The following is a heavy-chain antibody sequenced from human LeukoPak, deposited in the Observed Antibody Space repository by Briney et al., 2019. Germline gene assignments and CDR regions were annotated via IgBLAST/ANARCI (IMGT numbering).Heavy chain of an antibody. CDR3: ARALGMTTVTTETYYFDY. CDR2: IYHTGTT. Sequence: SQTLSLTCTVSGGLISRIEYYWSWIRQSPVKGLEWLGHIYHTGTTLYSPHLNNRLTVSVDSSRNQFSLTLNSVTAADTAVYYCARALGMTTVTTETYYFDYWGQGTLVTVSS. J-gene: IGHJ4*02. V-gene: IGHV4-30-4*01. D-gene: IGHD4-11*01. CDR1: GGLISRIEYY.